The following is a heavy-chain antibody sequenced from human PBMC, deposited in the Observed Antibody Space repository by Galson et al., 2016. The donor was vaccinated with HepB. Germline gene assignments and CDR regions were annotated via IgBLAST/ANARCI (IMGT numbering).Heavy chain of an antibody. V-gene: IGHV3-23*01. J-gene: IGHJ6*02. D-gene: IGHD4-17*01. Sequence: SLRLSCAASGFPFTNYAMSWVRQAPGKGLEWVSGAGGSGGGTYYADSVAGRFTISRDNSQNTLHLHMNSLTVEDTAVYYCAKKGGDYGDSGDGDDYYYYAMAVWGQGTTVIVSS. CDR3: AKKGGDYGDSGDGDDYYYYAMAV. CDR2: AGGSGGGT. CDR1: GFPFTNYA.